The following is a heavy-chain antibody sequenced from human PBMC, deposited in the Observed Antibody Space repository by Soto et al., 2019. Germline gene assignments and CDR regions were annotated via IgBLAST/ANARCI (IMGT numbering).Heavy chain of an antibody. CDR3: ARAGAWGSKDDDAAFDD. Sequence: VHLVQSGAEVKKPGASVKVSCRASGYTFTSDTMHWVRQAPGQGLEWLGWINVGTGYTTFSQKFQGRVSITKVTYASTAYMELSSLRSEDTAIYYCARAGAWGSKDDDAAFDDWGQGTKVTVSS. J-gene: IGHJ3*01. CDR1: GYTFTSDT. V-gene: IGHV1-3*01. D-gene: IGHD7-27*01. CDR2: INVGTGYT.